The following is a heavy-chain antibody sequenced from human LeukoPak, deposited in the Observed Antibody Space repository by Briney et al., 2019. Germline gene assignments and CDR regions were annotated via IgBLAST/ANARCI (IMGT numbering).Heavy chain of an antibody. CDR3: ARDSPFLAPYRPPPYYGMDV. CDR1: GGSISSGGYY. Sequence: PSETLSLTCTVSGGSISSGGYYWSWIRQHPGKGLEWIGYIYYSGSTYYNPSLKSRVTISVDTSKSQFSLKLSSVTAADTAVYYCARDSPFLAPYRPPPYYGMDVWGQGTTVTVSS. V-gene: IGHV4-31*03. J-gene: IGHJ6*02. D-gene: IGHD3-3*02. CDR2: IYYSGST.